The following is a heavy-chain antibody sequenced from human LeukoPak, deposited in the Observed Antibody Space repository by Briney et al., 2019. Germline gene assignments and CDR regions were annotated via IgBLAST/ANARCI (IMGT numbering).Heavy chain of an antibody. CDR3: AGSMGTYYYDSSGTGAFDI. V-gene: IGHV5-51*01. D-gene: IGHD3-22*01. CDR2: IYPGDSDT. CDR1: GYSFTSYW. J-gene: IGHJ3*02. Sequence: GESLKISCKGSGYSFTSYWIGWVRRLPGKGREWMGIIYPGDSDTRYSPSFQGQVTISADKSISTAYLQWSSLKASDTAMYYCAGSMGTYYYDSSGTGAFDIWGQGTMVTVSS.